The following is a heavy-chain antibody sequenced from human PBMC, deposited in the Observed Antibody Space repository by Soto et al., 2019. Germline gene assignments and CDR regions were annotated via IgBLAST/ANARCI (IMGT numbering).Heavy chain of an antibody. V-gene: IGHV1-69*13. CDR2: IIPIFGTA. J-gene: IGHJ4*02. CDR1: GGTFSSYA. CDR3: ARDDPIAVAGTED. Sequence: VKVSCKASGGTFSSYAISWVRQAPGQGLEWMGGIIPIFGTANYAQKFQGRVTITADESTSTAYMELSSLRSEDTAVYYCARDDPIAVAGTEDWGQGTLVTVSS. D-gene: IGHD6-19*01.